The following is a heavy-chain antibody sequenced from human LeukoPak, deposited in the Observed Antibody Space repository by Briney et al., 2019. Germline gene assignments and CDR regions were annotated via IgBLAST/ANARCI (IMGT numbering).Heavy chain of an antibody. D-gene: IGHD4-23*01. CDR3: ARDSGGPFDY. Sequence: PGRSLRLSCAASGFTFSSYGMHLVRQAPGKGLEWVAVIWYDGSNKYYADSVKGRFTISRDNSKNTLYLQMNSLRAEDTAVYYCARDSGGPFDYWGQGTLVTVSS. CDR1: GFTFSSYG. J-gene: IGHJ4*02. CDR2: IWYDGSNK. V-gene: IGHV3-33*01.